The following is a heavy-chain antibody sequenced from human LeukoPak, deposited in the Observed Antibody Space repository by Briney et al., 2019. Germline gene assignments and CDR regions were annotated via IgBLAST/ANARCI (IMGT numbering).Heavy chain of an antibody. V-gene: IGHV3-21*01. CDR3: ARLYCSGGSCYFDY. CDR2: ISSSSSYI. D-gene: IGHD2-15*01. J-gene: IGHJ4*02. CDR1: GFTPTS. Sequence: GGSLRLSCAASGFTPTSMNWVRQAPGKGLEWVSSISSSSSYIYYADSVKGRFTISRDNAKNSLYLQMNSLRAEDTAVYYCARLYCSGGSCYFDYWGQGTLVTVSS.